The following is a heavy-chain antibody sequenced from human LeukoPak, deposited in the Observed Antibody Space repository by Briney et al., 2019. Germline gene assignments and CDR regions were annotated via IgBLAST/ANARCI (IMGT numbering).Heavy chain of an antibody. Sequence: SETLSLTCAVYGRSFSGYYWSWLRQPPGKGLEWIGYIYYSGSTNYNPSLKSRVTISVDTSKNQFSLKLSSVTAADTAVYYCARDRRNLFDPWGQGTLVTVSS. CDR1: GRSFSGYY. J-gene: IGHJ5*02. D-gene: IGHD1-14*01. CDR3: ARDRRNLFDP. CDR2: IYYSGST. V-gene: IGHV4-59*01.